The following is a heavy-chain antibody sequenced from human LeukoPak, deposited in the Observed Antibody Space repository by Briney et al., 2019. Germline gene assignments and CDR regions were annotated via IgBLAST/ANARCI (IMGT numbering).Heavy chain of an antibody. J-gene: IGHJ4*02. Sequence: GRSLRLSCAASGFTFSSYGMHWVRQAPGKGLEWGAVISYDGSNKYYADSVKGRFTISRDNSKNTLYLQMNSLRAKDTAVYYCAKDSTVTAFDYWGQGTLVTVSS. CDR3: AKDSTVTAFDY. CDR1: GFTFSSYG. CDR2: ISYDGSNK. D-gene: IGHD4-17*01. V-gene: IGHV3-30*18.